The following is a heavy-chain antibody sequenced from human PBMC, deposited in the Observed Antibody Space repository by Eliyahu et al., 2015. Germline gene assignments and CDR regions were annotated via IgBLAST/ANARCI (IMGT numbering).Heavy chain of an antibody. Sequence: VQLVESGGGFVEPGGSXRLXCVASGFTFXXXDMHWVRQAPGKGLEWVSTIGPTGDTYYSDSVKGRFSISREDAKDSLYLRMVSLGVGDTAVYYCARGQQLDNYYFDYWGQGILVTVSS. J-gene: IGHJ4*02. D-gene: IGHD6-13*01. CDR1: GFTFXXXD. V-gene: IGHV3-13*01. CDR3: ARGQQLDNYYFDY. CDR2: IGPTGDT.